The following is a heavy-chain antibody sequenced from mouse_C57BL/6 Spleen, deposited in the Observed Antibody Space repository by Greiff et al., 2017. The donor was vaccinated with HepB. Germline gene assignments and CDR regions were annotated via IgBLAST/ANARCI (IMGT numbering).Heavy chain of an antibody. CDR3: ARPGAYYFDY. Sequence: QVQLQQPGAELVMPGASVKLSCKASGYTFTSYWMHWVKQRPGQGLEWIGEIDPSDSYTNYNQKFKGKSTLTVDKSSSTAYMQLSSLTSEDSAVYYCARPGAYYFDYWGQGTTLTVSS. CDR1: GYTFTSYW. J-gene: IGHJ2*01. V-gene: IGHV1-69*01. D-gene: IGHD4-1*01. CDR2: IDPSDSYT.